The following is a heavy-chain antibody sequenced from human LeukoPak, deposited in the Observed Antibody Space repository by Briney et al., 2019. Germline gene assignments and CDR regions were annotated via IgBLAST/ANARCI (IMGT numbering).Heavy chain of an antibody. D-gene: IGHD2-2*02. V-gene: IGHV1-2*02. CDR3: ARGGVYCSSTSCYKEGPYYYYYMDV. J-gene: IGHJ6*03. CDR1: GYTFTSYG. CDR2: INPNSGGT. Sequence: ASVKVSCKASGYTFTSYGISWVRQAPGQGLEWMGWINPNSGGTNYAQKFQGRVTMTRDTSISTAYMELSRLRSDDTAVYYCARGGVYCSSTSCYKEGPYYYYYMDVWGKGTTVTVSS.